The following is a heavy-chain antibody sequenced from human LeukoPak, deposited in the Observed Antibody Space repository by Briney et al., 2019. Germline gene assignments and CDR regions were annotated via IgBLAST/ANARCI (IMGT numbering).Heavy chain of an antibody. CDR1: GGSISSYY. CDR2: IYYSGST. Sequence: SETLSLTCTVSGGSISSYYWSWIRQPPGKGLEWIGYIYYSGSTNYNPSLKSRVTISVDTSKNQFSLKLSSVTAADTAVYYCARNREGFDSWGQGTLVTVSS. J-gene: IGHJ5*01. CDR3: ARNREGFDS. V-gene: IGHV4-59*01. D-gene: IGHD1-26*01.